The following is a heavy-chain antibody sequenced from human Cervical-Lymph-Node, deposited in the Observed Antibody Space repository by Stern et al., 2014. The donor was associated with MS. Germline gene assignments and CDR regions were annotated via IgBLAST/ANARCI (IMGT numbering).Heavy chain of an antibody. J-gene: IGHJ4*02. CDR3: ARDGEDGYNPYFDY. CDR1: GGTFSSYA. CDR2: IIPIFGTA. Sequence: VQLVESGAEVKKPGSSVKVSCKASGGTFSSYAISWGRQAPGQGLESMGGIIPIFGTANYAQKFQGRVTITADESTSTAYMELSSLRSEDTAVYYCARDGEDGYNPYFDYWGQGTLVTVSS. D-gene: IGHD5-24*01. V-gene: IGHV1-69*01.